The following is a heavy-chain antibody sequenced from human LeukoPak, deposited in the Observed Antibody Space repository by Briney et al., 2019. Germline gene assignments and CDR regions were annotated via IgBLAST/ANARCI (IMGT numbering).Heavy chain of an antibody. CDR3: ARIWRPVNIRFLEWSSRTKIGYYMDV. D-gene: IGHD3-3*01. V-gene: IGHV4-34*01. CDR2: INHSGST. J-gene: IGHJ6*03. Sequence: PSETLSLTCAVYGGSFSGYYWSWIRQPPGKGLEWIGEINHSGSTNYNPSLKSRVTISVDTSKNQFSLKLSSVTAADTAVYYCARIWRPVNIRFLEWSSRTKIGYYMDVWGKGTTVTVSS. CDR1: GGSFSGYY.